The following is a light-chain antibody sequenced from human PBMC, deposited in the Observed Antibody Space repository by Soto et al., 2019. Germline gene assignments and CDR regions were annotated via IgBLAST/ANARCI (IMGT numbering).Light chain of an antibody. V-gene: IGKV1-12*01. J-gene: IGKJ4*01. Sequence: DIQMTQSPSSVSASVGDRVTITCRASQGIGSWLAWYQQKPGKAPKLLISAASSLQSGVPTRFSGSGSGTDFTLSIWSLQPEDFATYFCQQGNSFPLAFGGGTKVEIK. CDR3: QQGNSFPLA. CDR1: QGIGSW. CDR2: AAS.